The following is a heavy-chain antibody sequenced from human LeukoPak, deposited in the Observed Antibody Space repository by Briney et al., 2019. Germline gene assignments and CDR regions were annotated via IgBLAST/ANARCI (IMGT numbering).Heavy chain of an antibody. CDR1: GGTFSSYA. J-gene: IGHJ3*02. D-gene: IGHD5-18*01. CDR3: ARDLEQLWRYDAFDI. Sequence: SVKVSGKASGGTFSSYAISWVRQAPGQGLEWMGGIIPIFGTANYAQKFQGRVTITADESTSTAYMELSSLRSEDTAVYYCARDLEQLWRYDAFDIWGQGTMVSVSS. V-gene: IGHV1-69*13. CDR2: IIPIFGTA.